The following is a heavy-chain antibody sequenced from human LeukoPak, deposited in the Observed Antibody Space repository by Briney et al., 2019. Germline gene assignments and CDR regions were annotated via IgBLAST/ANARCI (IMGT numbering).Heavy chain of an antibody. D-gene: IGHD2-15*01. V-gene: IGHV4-39*01. CDR2: IYYSGTS. Sequence: PSETLSLTCFVSGGSISSTSSYWGWIRQAPGKGLEWIGSIYYSGTSYYNPSLKSRVTISVDPSKNQFSLRLKSLTAADTAVYYCARGVRYCSGGSCYLLENFWGQGTLVTVSS. J-gene: IGHJ4*02. CDR1: GGSISSTSSY. CDR3: ARGVRYCSGGSCYLLENF.